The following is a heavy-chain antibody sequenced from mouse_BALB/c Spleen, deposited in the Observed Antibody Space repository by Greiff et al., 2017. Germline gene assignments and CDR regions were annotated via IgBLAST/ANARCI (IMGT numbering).Heavy chain of an antibody. V-gene: IGHV5-4*02. CDR3: ARDYYYGSSYGYCDV. CDR1: GFTFSDYY. D-gene: IGHD1-1*01. J-gene: IGHJ1*01. CDR2: ISDGGSYT. Sequence: EVQLVESGGGLVKPGGSLKLSCAASGFTFSDYYMYWVRQTPEKRLEWVATISDGGSYTYYPDSVKGRFTISRDNAKNNLYLQMSSLKSEDTAMYYCARDYYYGSSYGYCDVWGAGTTVTVSS.